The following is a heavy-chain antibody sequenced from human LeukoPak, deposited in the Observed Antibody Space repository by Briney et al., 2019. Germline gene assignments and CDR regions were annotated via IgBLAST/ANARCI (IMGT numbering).Heavy chain of an antibody. V-gene: IGHV5-51*01. CDR2: IYSGDSDT. D-gene: IGHD4-17*01. CDR1: GYSFTSYW. J-gene: IGHJ6*02. CDR3: ARLIMTTVTTPPTYYYGMDV. Sequence: GESLKISCKGSGYSFTSYWIGWVRQMPGKGLGGVGIIYSGDSDTRYSPSFQGQVTISADKSISTAYLQWSSLKASDTAMYYCARLIMTTVTTPPTYYYGMDVWGQGTTVTVSS.